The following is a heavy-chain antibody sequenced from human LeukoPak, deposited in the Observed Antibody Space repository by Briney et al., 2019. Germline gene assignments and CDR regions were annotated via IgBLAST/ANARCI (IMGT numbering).Heavy chain of an antibody. CDR1: GGSISSYY. J-gene: IGHJ4*02. D-gene: IGHD6-6*01. CDR3: ARDRIAALDY. CDR2: IYYSGST. Sequence: PSETLSLTCTVSGGSISSYYWSWIRQPPGKGLEWIGYIYYSGSTNYNPSLKSRVTISVDTSKNQFSLKLSSATAADTAVYYCARDRIAALDYWGQGTLVTVSS. V-gene: IGHV4-59*01.